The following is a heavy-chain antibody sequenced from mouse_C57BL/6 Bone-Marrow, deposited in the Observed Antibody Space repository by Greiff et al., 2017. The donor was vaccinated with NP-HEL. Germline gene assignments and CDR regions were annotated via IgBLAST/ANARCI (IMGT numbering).Heavy chain of an antibody. J-gene: IGHJ1*03. Sequence: QVQLKESGPGILQSSQTLSLTCSFSGFSLSTSGMGVSWIRQPSGKGLEWLAHIYWDDDKRYNPSLKSRLTISKDTSRNQVFLKITSVDTADTATYYCARRDYYGSSDLYWYFDVWGTGTTVTVSS. CDR3: ARRDYYGSSDLYWYFDV. V-gene: IGHV8-12*01. CDR2: IYWDDDK. CDR1: GFSLSTSGMG. D-gene: IGHD1-1*01.